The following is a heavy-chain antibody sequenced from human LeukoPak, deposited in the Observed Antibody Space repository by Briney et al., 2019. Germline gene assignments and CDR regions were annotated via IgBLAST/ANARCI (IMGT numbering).Heavy chain of an antibody. J-gene: IGHJ6*02. CDR1: GFTFSSYA. CDR3: AKDRATVTTYYYYGMDV. D-gene: IGHD4-17*01. Sequence: GGSLRLSCAASGFTFSSYAMSWVRQAPGKGLEWVSAISGSGGSTYYADSVKGRFTISRDNSKNTLYPQMNSLRAEDTAVYYCAKDRATVTTYYYYGMDVWGQGTTVTVSS. V-gene: IGHV3-23*01. CDR2: ISGSGGST.